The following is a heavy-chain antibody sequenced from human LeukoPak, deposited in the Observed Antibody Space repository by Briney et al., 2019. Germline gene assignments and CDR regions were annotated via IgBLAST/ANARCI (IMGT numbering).Heavy chain of an antibody. V-gene: IGHV4-4*07. J-gene: IGHJ5*02. CDR1: GGSISSYY. CDR3: ARDNTGVAASAFDP. D-gene: IGHD2-15*01. Sequence: PSETLSLTCTVSGGSISSYYWSWIRQPAGKGLEWIGRIYTSGSTNYNPSLKSRVTMSVDTSKNQFSLKLSSVTAADTAVYYCARDNTGVAASAFDPWGQGTLVTVSS. CDR2: IYTSGST.